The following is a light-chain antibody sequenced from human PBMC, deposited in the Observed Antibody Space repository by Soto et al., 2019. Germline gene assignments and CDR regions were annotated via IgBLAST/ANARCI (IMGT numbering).Light chain of an antibody. CDR2: DAS. V-gene: IGKV3-11*01. J-gene: IGKJ5*01. Sequence: EIVLTQFPATLSLSPGERATLSCSASQTIKTYLAWYQQKPGQAPRLLISDASNRATGVPARFSGSGSGTDFTLTINNLEPEDFAVYFCQQRNDWPRITFGQGTRLEIK. CDR3: QQRNDWPRIT. CDR1: QTIKTY.